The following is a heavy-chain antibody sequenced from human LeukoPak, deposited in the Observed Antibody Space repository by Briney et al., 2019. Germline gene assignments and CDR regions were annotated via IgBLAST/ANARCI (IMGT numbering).Heavy chain of an antibody. Sequence: ASVKVSCKASGYTFTSYAMHWVRQAPGQRPEWMGWINAGNGNTKYSQKFQGRVTITRDTSASTAYMELSSLRSEDTAVYYCARDLYYDSSGYQYYYYYYGMDVWGQGTTVTVSS. CDR1: GYTFTSYA. J-gene: IGHJ6*02. D-gene: IGHD3-22*01. V-gene: IGHV1-3*01. CDR2: INAGNGNT. CDR3: ARDLYYDSSGYQYYYYYYGMDV.